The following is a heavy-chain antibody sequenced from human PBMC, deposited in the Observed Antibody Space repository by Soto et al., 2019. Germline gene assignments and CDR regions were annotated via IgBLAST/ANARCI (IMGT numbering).Heavy chain of an antibody. CDR2: ISSSGSTI. CDR1: GFTFSSYA. CDR3: ARVSKSAIAAAGLVFDY. V-gene: IGHV3-48*04. D-gene: IGHD6-13*01. J-gene: IGHJ4*02. Sequence: GGSLRLSCAASGFTFSSYAMSWVRQAPGKGLEWVSYISSSGSTIYYADSVKGRFTISRDNAKNSLYLQMNSLRAEDTAVYYCARVSKSAIAAAGLVFDYWGQGTLVTVSS.